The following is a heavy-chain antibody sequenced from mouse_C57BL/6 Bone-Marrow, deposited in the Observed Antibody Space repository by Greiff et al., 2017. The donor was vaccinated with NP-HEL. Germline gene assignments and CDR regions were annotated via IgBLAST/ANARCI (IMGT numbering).Heavy chain of an antibody. D-gene: IGHD4-1*01. J-gene: IGHJ1*03. V-gene: IGHV14-4*01. CDR2: IDPENGDT. CDR1: GFTIKDDY. CDR3: ATVIWDPSFGV. Sequence: VQLQQSGAELVRPGASVKLSCTASGFTIKDDYMHWVKQRPEQGLEWIGWIDPENGDTEYASKFQGKATITADTSSNTAYLQLSSLTSEDTAVDYCATVIWDPSFGVGGTGTTVTVSS.